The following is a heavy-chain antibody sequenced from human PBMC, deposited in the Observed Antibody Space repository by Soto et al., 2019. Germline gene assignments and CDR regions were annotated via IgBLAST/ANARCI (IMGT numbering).Heavy chain of an antibody. J-gene: IGHJ4*02. CDR2: VSRDGSRK. CDR1: GLTFSSYA. V-gene: IGHV3-30*04. CDR3: EDGNLQEF. D-gene: IGHD1-1*01. Sequence: QVQLVESGGGVVQPGKSLRLSCSASGLTFSSYAMQWVRQAPGKGLEWLAVVSRDGSRKYYADSVKGRFIISRDNSKNTLSLQMNSLRAEDTAVYYCEDGNLQEFWGQGTLVTVSS.